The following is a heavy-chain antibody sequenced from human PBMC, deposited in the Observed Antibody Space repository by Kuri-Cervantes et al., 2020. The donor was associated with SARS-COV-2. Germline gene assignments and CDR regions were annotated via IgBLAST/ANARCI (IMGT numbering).Heavy chain of an antibody. Sequence: GGSLRLSCAASGFTFSSYWMSWVRQAPGKGLEWVANIKQDGSEESYVDSVKGRFTISRDNAQNSLYLQMNSLRVEDTAVYYCARTTYSTRPTPFDLWGQGTLVTVSS. D-gene: IGHD6-13*01. CDR1: GFTFSSYW. CDR3: ARTTYSTRPTPFDL. J-gene: IGHJ4*02. CDR2: IKQDGSEE. V-gene: IGHV3-7*01.